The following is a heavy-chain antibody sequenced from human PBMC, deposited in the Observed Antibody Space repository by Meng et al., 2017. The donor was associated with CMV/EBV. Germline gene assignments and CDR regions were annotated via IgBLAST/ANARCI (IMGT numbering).Heavy chain of an antibody. D-gene: IGHD3-3*01. J-gene: IGHJ4*02. CDR1: GFTFSSFA. CDR2: ISYDGSNK. Sequence: GESLKISCAASGFTFSSFAMHWVRQAPGKGLEWVAVISYDGSNKYYADSVKGRFTISRDNSKNTLYLQMNSLRAEDTAVYCCASAEIFGIRLYFDYWGQGTLVTVSS. V-gene: IGHV3-30*04. CDR3: ASAEIFGIRLYFDY.